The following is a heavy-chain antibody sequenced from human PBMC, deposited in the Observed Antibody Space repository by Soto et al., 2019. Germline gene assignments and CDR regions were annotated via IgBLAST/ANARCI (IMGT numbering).Heavy chain of an antibody. V-gene: IGHV1-18*01. D-gene: IGHD2-2*01. Sequence: QVQLVQSGAEVKKPGASVKVSCKASGYTFTSYGISWVRQAPGQRLEWMGWISAYNGNTNYAQKLQGRVTMTTDTSTSTAYMELRSLRSDDTAVYYCARSLGYCISTSCDHPLFDYWGQGTLVTVSS. J-gene: IGHJ4*02. CDR1: GYTFTSYG. CDR3: ARSLGYCISTSCDHPLFDY. CDR2: ISAYNGNT.